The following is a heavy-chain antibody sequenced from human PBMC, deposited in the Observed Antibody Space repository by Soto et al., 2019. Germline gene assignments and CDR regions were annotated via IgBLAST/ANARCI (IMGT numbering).Heavy chain of an antibody. V-gene: IGHV4-28*01. Sequence: SETLSLTCAVSGYSISSSNWWGWIRQPPGKGLEWIGYIYYSGTTYYNPSLKSRVTMSVDTSKNQFSLKLTSVTAVDTAVYYCERREIQGPIDYWGQVNLVTVSS. CDR1: GYSISSSNW. D-gene: IGHD1-26*01. CDR3: ERREIQGPIDY. CDR2: IYYSGTT. J-gene: IGHJ4*02.